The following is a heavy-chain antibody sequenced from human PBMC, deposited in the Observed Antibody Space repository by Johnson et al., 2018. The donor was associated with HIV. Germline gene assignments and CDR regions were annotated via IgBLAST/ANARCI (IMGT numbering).Heavy chain of an antibody. Sequence: QMQLVESGGGVVQPGRSLRLSCAASGFIFSGSAMHWVRQAPGQGLEWVASISYEGSNIHYGDSVRGRFTISRDNSKKTVYLQMNSLRAEDTAVYYCARDRGSMIVVGSAFDIWGQGTMVTVSS. V-gene: IGHV3-30-3*01. CDR2: ISYEGSNI. J-gene: IGHJ3*02. CDR3: ARDRGSMIVVGSAFDI. D-gene: IGHD3-22*01. CDR1: GFIFSGSA.